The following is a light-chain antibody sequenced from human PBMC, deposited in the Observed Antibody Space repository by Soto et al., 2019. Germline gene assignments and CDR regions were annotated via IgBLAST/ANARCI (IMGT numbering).Light chain of an antibody. CDR2: ANS. J-gene: IGLJ1*01. CDR1: TSNIGAGYD. CDR3: QSYDTSLSGSYV. Sequence: QSSLTHPPSVSGAPGQRVIVSCTGSTSNIGAGYDVHWYQQLPGTSPKLLIFANSNRPSGVPDRFSASRSGSSASLTITGLQAEDEADYYCQSYDTSLSGSYVFGSGTKVTVL. V-gene: IGLV1-40*01.